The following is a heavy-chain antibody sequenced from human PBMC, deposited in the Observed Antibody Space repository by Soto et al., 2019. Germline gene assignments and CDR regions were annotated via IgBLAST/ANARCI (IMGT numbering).Heavy chain of an antibody. D-gene: IGHD6-19*01. CDR2: INHSGST. CDR3: ARGRVAVAGTRWFDP. CDR1: GGSFSGCY. J-gene: IGHJ5*02. V-gene: IGHV4-34*01. Sequence: SETLSLTCAVYGGSFSGCYWSWIRQPPGKGLEWIGEINHSGSTNYNPSLKSRVTISVDTSKNQFSLKLSSATAADTAVYHCARGRVAVAGTRWFDPWGQGTLVTVSS.